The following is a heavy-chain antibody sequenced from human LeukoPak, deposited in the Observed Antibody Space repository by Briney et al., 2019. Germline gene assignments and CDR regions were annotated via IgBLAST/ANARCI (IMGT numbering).Heavy chain of an antibody. CDR3: GTGSGWYEYFDY. Sequence: PGGSLRLSCAASGFTFSSYAMSWVRQAPGKGLEWVSAISGSGGSTYYADSVKGQFTISRDNSKNTLYLQMNSLRAEDTAVYYCGTGSGWYEYFDYWGQGTLVTVSS. CDR2: ISGSGGST. D-gene: IGHD6-19*01. J-gene: IGHJ4*02. V-gene: IGHV3-23*01. CDR1: GFTFSSYA.